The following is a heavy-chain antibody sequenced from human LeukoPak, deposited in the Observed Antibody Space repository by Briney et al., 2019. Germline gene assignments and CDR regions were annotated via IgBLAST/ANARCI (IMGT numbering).Heavy chain of an antibody. Sequence: SQTLSLTCAVSGGSISSGGYSWSWIRQPPGKGLEWIGYIYHSGSTYYNPSLKSRVTISVDTSKNQFSLKLSSVTAADTAVYYCATTLYGSGRSHYWGQGTLVTVSS. J-gene: IGHJ4*02. V-gene: IGHV4-30-2*02. CDR2: IYHSGST. CDR1: GGSISSGGYS. CDR3: ATTLYGSGRSHY. D-gene: IGHD3-10*01.